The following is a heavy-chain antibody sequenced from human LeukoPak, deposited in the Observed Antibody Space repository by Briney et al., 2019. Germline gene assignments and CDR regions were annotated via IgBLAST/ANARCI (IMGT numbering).Heavy chain of an antibody. V-gene: IGHV1-18*01. CDR1: GYTFTSYG. CDR3: ARDQGFWSGYSVGYYYYMDV. CDR2: ISAYNCNT. Sequence: ASVKVSCKASGYTFTSYGISWVRQAPGQGLEWMGWISAYNCNTNYAQKLQGRVTMTTDTSTSTAYMELRSLRSDDTAVYYCARDQGFWSGYSVGYYYYMDVWGKGTTVTVSS. D-gene: IGHD3-3*01. J-gene: IGHJ6*03.